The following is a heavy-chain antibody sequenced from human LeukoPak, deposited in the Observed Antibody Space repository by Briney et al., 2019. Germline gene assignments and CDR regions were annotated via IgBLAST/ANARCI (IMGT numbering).Heavy chain of an antibody. CDR3: VRGRYYYDTSGYVVWLDP. Sequence: SQTLSLTCTVSGGSITSGGYYWTWIRQPAGKGLEWLGRIHSSGSANYSPSLKSRDAISLDTSKNQFSLKLSYVTAADTAVYYCVRGRYYYDTSGYVVWLDPWGQGTLVTVSS. V-gene: IGHV4-61*02. CDR1: GGSITSGGYY. J-gene: IGHJ5*02. CDR2: IHSSGSA. D-gene: IGHD3-22*01.